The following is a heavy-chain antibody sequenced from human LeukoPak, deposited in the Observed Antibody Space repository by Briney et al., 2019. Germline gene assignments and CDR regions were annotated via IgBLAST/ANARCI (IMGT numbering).Heavy chain of an antibody. CDR1: GGSISSYY. V-gene: IGHV4-59*01. D-gene: IGHD2-2*01. CDR2: IYYSGST. CDR3: ARGLTSLYCSSTSCYAPPPRFDP. J-gene: IGHJ5*02. Sequence: PSETLSLTCTVSGGSISSYYWSWIRQPPGKGLEWIGYIYYSGSTNYNPSLKSRVTISVDTSKNQFSLKLSSVTAADTAVYYCARGLTSLYCSSTSCYAPPPRFDPWGQGTLVTVSS.